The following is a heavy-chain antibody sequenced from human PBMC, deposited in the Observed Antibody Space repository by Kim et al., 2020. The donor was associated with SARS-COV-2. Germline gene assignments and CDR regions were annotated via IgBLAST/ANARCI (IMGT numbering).Heavy chain of an antibody. J-gene: IGHJ4*02. Sequence: GGSLRLSCAASGFTFSSYSMNWVRQAPGKGLEWVSYISSSSSTRYYADSVKGRFTISRDNAKNSLYLQMNSLRDEDTAVYYCARIPCFGELLISPFDYWGQGTLVTVSS. V-gene: IGHV3-48*02. D-gene: IGHD3-10*01. CDR1: GFTFSSYS. CDR3: ARIPCFGELLISPFDY. CDR2: ISSSSSTR.